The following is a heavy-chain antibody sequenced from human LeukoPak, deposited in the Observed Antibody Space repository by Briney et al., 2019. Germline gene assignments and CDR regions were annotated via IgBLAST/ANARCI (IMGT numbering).Heavy chain of an antibody. CDR1: GFTFNKYS. CDR2: ISGTSRTI. J-gene: IGHJ4*02. Sequence: PGGSLRLSCVASGFTFNKYSMNWVRQAPGKGLQWLSYISGTSRTIYYADSVKGRFAISRDNARNSLYLQMSSLRVEDTAVYYCARDFSSGWALDYWGQGTLVTVSS. D-gene: IGHD6-19*01. V-gene: IGHV3-48*01. CDR3: ARDFSSGWALDY.